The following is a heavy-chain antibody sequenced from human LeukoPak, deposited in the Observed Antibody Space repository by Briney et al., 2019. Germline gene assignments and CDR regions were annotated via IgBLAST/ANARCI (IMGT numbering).Heavy chain of an antibody. Sequence: GASVKVSCKASGYTFTGYYMHWVRQAPGQGLEWMGWINPNSGGTNYAQKFQGRVTMTTDTSTSTAYMELRSLRSDDTAVYYCARDGDDTAIAQHAFDIWGQGTMVTVSS. CDR2: INPNSGGT. CDR3: ARDGDDTAIAQHAFDI. J-gene: IGHJ3*02. V-gene: IGHV1-2*02. D-gene: IGHD5-18*01. CDR1: GYTFTGYY.